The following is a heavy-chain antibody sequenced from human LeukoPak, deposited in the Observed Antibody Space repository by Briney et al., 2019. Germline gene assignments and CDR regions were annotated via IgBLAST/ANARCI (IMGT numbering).Heavy chain of an antibody. J-gene: IGHJ2*01. CDR1: GYNFPSYW. CDR2: IFPRDSDT. CDR3: ARRTSYGDYFYWYFDV. D-gene: IGHD4-17*01. Sequence: GESLKISCKGSGYNFPSYWIGWVRQMPGKGLEWMGIIFPRDSDTRYSPSYQGQVIISADKSISTAYLQGNSLKASDTAMYYCARRTSYGDYFYWYFDVWGRGTLVTVSS. V-gene: IGHV5-51*01.